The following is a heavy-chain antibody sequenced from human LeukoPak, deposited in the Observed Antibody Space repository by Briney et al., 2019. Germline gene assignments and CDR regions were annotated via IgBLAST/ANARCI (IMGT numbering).Heavy chain of an antibody. Sequence: QPGGSLRLSCAASGFTFSSYGMHWVRQAPGKGLEWVAVIWYDGSNKYYADSVKGRFTISRDNSKNTLYLQMNSLRAEDTAVYYCARGQAAAGSPDAFDIWGQGTMVTVSS. V-gene: IGHV3-33*01. J-gene: IGHJ3*02. CDR2: IWYDGSNK. CDR1: GFTFSSYG. CDR3: ARGQAAAGSPDAFDI. D-gene: IGHD6-13*01.